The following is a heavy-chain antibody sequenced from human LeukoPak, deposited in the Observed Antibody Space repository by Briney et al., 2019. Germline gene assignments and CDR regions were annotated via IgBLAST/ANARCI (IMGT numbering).Heavy chain of an antibody. CDR1: GYTFTGYY. CDR3: ARAGDFYDSSGYSRH. Sequence: ASVKVSCKASGYTFTGYYFHWVRQAPGQGPEWMGRIDPSSGGTKYVEKFLGRVTLTRDTSTSTVYMELTNLTSDDTAVHYCARAGDFYDSSGYSRHWGQGTPVTVSS. V-gene: IGHV1-2*06. CDR2: IDPSSGGT. J-gene: IGHJ4*02. D-gene: IGHD3-22*01.